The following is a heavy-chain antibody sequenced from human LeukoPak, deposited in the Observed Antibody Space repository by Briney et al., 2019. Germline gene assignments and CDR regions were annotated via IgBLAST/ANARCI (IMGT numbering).Heavy chain of an antibody. CDR3: ARGYGSGSESWFDP. CDR2: INPNSGGT. V-gene: IGHV1-2*02. D-gene: IGHD3-10*01. J-gene: IGHJ5*02. CDR1: GYTFTGYY. Sequence: ASVKVSCKASGYTFTGYYMHWVRQAPGQGLEWMGWINPNSGGTNYAQKFQGRVTMTRDTSISTAYMELSRLRSDDTAVYYCARGYGSGSESWFDPWGQGTLVTVSS.